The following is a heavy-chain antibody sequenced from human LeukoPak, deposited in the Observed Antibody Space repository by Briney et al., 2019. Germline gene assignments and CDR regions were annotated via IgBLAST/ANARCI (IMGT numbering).Heavy chain of an antibody. CDR2: IYYSGST. Sequence: PSETLSLTCTVSGGSISSYYWSWIRQPSGKGLEWIGYIYYSGSTNYNPSLKSRVTISVDTSKNQFSLKLSSVTAADTAVYYCASGRWGYGIDYWGQGTLVTVSS. CDR3: ASGRWGYGIDY. V-gene: IGHV4-59*12. CDR1: GGSISSYY. D-gene: IGHD5-12*01. J-gene: IGHJ4*02.